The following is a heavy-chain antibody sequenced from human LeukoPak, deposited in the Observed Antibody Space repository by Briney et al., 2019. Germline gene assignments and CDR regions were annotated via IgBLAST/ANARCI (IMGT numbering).Heavy chain of an antibody. CDR2: IYAGNSDA. J-gene: IGHJ4*02. D-gene: IGHD1-14*01. Sequence: GESLKISCQGFGYPFTTSWIGWVRQLPGKGLEWTAIIYAGNSDAKYSPSFQGQVSISTDRSISAAYLHWSSLKASDTAIYYCAIINHPDSRVYWGQGTLVTVSS. CDR3: AIINHPDSRVY. CDR1: GYPFTTSW. V-gene: IGHV5-51*01.